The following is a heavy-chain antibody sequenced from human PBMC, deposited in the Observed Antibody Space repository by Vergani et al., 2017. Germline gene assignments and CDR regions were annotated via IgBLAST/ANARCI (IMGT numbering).Heavy chain of an antibody. J-gene: IGHJ2*01. CDR3: ARDGNGDYGNWYFDL. D-gene: IGHD4-17*01. CDR2: MYYSGNT. V-gene: IGHV4-39*07. Sequence: QLQLEESGPGLVKPSETLSLTCSVSGGSISSSSSYWGWIRQPPGKGLEWIGSMYYSGNTYYNPSLKSRVTISVDTSKNQFSLKLSSVTAADTAVYYCARDGNGDYGNWYFDLWGRGTRVTVSS. CDR1: GGSISSSSSY.